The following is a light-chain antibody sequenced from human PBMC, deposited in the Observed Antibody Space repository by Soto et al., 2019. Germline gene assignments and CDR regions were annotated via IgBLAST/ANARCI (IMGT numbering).Light chain of an antibody. CDR3: QQYESSPLT. CDR1: QSVSSSF. J-gene: IGKJ4*01. CDR2: RAS. V-gene: IGKV3-20*01. Sequence: EIVLTQSPDTLSLSPGERATLSCRASQSVSSSFLAWYHQKPGQAPRLLIHRASSRATGIPDRFTGSGSGTDFPLTIRRLEPEDFAVYYCQQYESSPLTFGGGTKVDIK.